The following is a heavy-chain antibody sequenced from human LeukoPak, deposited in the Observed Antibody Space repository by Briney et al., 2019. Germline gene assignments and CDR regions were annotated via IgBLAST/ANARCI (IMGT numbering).Heavy chain of an antibody. CDR3: ARKLMDSSGWYPNWFDP. V-gene: IGHV4-39*07. CDR1: GGSISSSSYY. CDR2: IYYSGST. D-gene: IGHD6-19*01. Sequence: PSETLSLTCTVSGGSISSSSYYWGWIRQPPGKGLEWIGSIYYSGSTYYNPSLKSRVTISVDTSKNQFSLKLSSVTAADTAVYYCARKLMDSSGWYPNWFDPWGQGTLVTVSS. J-gene: IGHJ5*02.